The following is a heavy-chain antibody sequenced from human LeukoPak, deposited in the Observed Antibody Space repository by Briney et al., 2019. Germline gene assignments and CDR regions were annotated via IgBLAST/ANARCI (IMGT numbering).Heavy chain of an antibody. Sequence: GGSLRLSCAASGFTFSSYWMNWVRQAPGKGLEWVANINGDGRDKYYVGSVRGRFTISRDNADNALYLQMNSLRGDDTAVYYCATNIGDLPGYWGQGTLVTVSS. CDR2: INGDGRDK. V-gene: IGHV3-7*01. J-gene: IGHJ4*02. CDR3: ATNIGDLPGY. D-gene: IGHD4-17*01. CDR1: GFTFSSYW.